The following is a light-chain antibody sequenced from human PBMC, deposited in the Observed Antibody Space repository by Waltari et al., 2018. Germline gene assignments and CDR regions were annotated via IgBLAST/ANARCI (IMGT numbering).Light chain of an antibody. CDR1: QSVSKY. CDR3: QKYGTLPAT. V-gene: IGKV3-20*01. CDR2: DAS. J-gene: IGKJ1*01. Sequence: EIVLTQSPGTLSLSPGERATLSCRASQSVSKYLAWYQPKPGQAPRLLIYDASTRATGIPDRFSATGWGTGFSLSISRLEPEDFAVYYCQKYGTLPATFGQGTKVQMK.